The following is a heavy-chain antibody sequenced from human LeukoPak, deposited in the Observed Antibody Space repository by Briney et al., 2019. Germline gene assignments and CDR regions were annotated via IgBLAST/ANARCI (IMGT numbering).Heavy chain of an antibody. Sequence: ASVKVSCKASGYTFTGYYMHWVRQAPGQGLEWMGWINPNSGGTNYAQKFQGRVTMTRDTSISTAYMELSRLRSDDTAVYYCARASSLYYDSSGYYPPDAFDIWGQGTMVTVSS. J-gene: IGHJ3*02. V-gene: IGHV1-2*02. CDR3: ARASSLYYDSSGYYPPDAFDI. CDR2: INPNSGGT. CDR1: GYTFTGYY. D-gene: IGHD3-22*01.